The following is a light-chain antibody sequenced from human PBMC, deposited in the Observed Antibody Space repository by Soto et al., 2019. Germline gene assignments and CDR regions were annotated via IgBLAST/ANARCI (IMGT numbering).Light chain of an antibody. CDR2: GAS. J-gene: IGKJ4*01. Sequence: EIVLTQSPGTLSLSPGERATLSCRASQRISGSNLCWYQQRPGQAPILLIYGASKRTSGVPDRFSGSGSGTDFTLTISRLEPEDFAVYCCQHYRSELLPFGGGTTVEIK. V-gene: IGKV3-20*01. CDR1: QRISGSN. CDR3: QHYRSELLP.